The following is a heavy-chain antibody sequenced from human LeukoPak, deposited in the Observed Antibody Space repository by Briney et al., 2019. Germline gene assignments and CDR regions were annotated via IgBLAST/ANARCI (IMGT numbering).Heavy chain of an antibody. D-gene: IGHD3-3*01. V-gene: IGHV4-31*03. J-gene: IGHJ5*02. CDR1: GGSISSGGYY. Sequence: SETPSLTCTVSGGSISSGGYYWSWIRQHPGKGLEWIGYIYYSGSTYYNPSLKSRVTISVDTSKNQFSLKLSSVTAADTAVYYCAREAFGTSYNWFDPWGQGTLVTVSS. CDR3: AREAFGTSYNWFDP. CDR2: IYYSGST.